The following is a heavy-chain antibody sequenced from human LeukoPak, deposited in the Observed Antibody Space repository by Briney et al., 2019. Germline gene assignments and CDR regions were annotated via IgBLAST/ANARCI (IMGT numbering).Heavy chain of an antibody. D-gene: IGHD3-22*01. Sequence: GASVKVSCKASGYTFTSYGISWVRQAPGQGLEWMGWISAYNGNTNYAQKLQGRVAMTTDTSTSTAYMELRSLRSDDTAVYYCAKGASDDSRFKYYYYYGMDVWGQGTTVTVSS. V-gene: IGHV1-18*01. CDR1: GYTFTSYG. CDR3: AKGASDDSRFKYYYYYGMDV. J-gene: IGHJ6*02. CDR2: ISAYNGNT.